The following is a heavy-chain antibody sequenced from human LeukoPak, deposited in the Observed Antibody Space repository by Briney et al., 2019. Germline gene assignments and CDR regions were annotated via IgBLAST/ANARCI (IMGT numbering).Heavy chain of an antibody. CDR1: GYTFTGYH. CDR2: INTNTAGT. D-gene: IGHD6-13*01. J-gene: IGHJ4*02. V-gene: IGHV1-2*02. Sequence: ASVKVSCKASGYTFTGYHMHWVRQAPGQGLEWMAWINTNTAGTKYAQKFQGRVTMTRDTSISTAYMELSRLRSDDTAVYYCVRGGGTSWYDYWGQGTLLTVS. CDR3: VRGGGTSWYDY.